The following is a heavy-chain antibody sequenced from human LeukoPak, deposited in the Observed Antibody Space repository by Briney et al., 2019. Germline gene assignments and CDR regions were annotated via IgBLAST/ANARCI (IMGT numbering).Heavy chain of an antibody. CDR2: ISSNGGST. Sequence: PGGSLRLSCAASGFTFSSYAMHWVRQAPGKGLEYVSAISSNGGSTYYANSVKGRFTISRDNSKNTLYLQMGSLRAEDMVVYYCARYYYDSSGYYYDYWGQGTLVTVSS. D-gene: IGHD3-22*01. CDR3: ARYYYDSSGYYYDY. V-gene: IGHV3-64*01. CDR1: GFTFSSYA. J-gene: IGHJ4*02.